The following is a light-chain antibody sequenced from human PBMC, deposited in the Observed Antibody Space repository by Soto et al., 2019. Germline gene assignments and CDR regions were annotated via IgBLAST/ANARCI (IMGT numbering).Light chain of an antibody. V-gene: IGKV3-15*01. CDR1: QSVGSS. CDR3: HQYDHWPQT. Sequence: EIVLTQSPATLSVSPGERATLSCRASQSVGSSLAWYQQKPGQAPRLLIYGVSTRAPGIPARFSGSGSGTDFTLTISSLQSEDFAVYHCHQYDHWPQTFGQGTKVDIK. CDR2: GVS. J-gene: IGKJ1*01.